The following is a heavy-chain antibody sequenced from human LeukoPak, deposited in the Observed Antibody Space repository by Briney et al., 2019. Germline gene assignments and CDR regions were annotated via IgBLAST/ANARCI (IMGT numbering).Heavy chain of an antibody. J-gene: IGHJ4*02. Sequence: GGSPRLSCAASGFTVRSNYMTWVRQAPGKGLEWVSVLYGGGSTYYADSVKGRFTISRDNSENTLYLQMNSLRAEDTAVYYCAGLCGSISCPEVVGHWGQGTLVTVSS. V-gene: IGHV3-66*02. D-gene: IGHD2-2*01. CDR3: AGLCGSISCPEVVGH. CDR1: GFTVRSNY. CDR2: LYGGGST.